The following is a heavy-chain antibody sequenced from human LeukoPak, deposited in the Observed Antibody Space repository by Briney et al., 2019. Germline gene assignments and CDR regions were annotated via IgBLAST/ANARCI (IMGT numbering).Heavy chain of an antibody. V-gene: IGHV3-74*01. J-gene: IGHJ6*04. Sequence: GGSLRLSCAASGFTFSSYWMHWVRQAPGKGLVWVSRINSDGSSTSYADSVKGRFTISRDNAKNTLYLQMNSLRAEDTAVYYCAKGEYYGSGGVDVWGKGTTVTISS. D-gene: IGHD3-10*01. CDR2: INSDGSST. CDR1: GFTFSSYW. CDR3: AKGEYYGSGGVDV.